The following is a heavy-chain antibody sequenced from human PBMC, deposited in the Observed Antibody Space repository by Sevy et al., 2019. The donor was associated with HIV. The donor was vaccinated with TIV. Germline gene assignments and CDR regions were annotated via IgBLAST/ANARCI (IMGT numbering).Heavy chain of an antibody. V-gene: IGHV1-18*04. D-gene: IGHD6-19*01. CDR3: ARGRGIAVAGGGYYSDY. Sequence: ASVKVSCMASGYTFSRSVITWVRQAPGQGLEWMGWISTYNGKTNYAQKFQDRVTMTTDTSTNTAYMERRSLRSDDTAIYFCARGRGIAVAGGGYYSDYWGQGSLVTVSS. J-gene: IGHJ4*02. CDR1: GYTFSRSV. CDR2: ISTYNGKT.